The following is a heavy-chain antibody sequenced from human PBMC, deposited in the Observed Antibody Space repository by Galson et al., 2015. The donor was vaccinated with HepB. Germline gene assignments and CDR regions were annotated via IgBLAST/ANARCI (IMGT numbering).Heavy chain of an antibody. J-gene: IGHJ4*02. CDR2: IAYSGDEE. D-gene: IGHD4-17*01. CDR3: VREQGYGGYRTSDY. V-gene: IGHV3-33*01. CDR1: GFSFSSHG. Sequence: SLRLSCAASGFSFSSHGMHWVRQAPGKGLEWVAVIAYSGDEEHHADSAKGRFTISRDTSKNMLYLQMNSLRAEDTAVYYCVREQGYGGYRTSDYWGQGTLVTVSS.